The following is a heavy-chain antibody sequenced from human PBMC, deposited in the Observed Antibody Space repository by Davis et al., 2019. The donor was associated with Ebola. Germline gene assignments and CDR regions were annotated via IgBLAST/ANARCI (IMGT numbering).Heavy chain of an antibody. CDR3: AREPISCISTSCYSYGMDV. CDR2: ISSSSSYI. CDR1: GFTFSSYS. Sequence: GESLKISCAASGFTFSSYSMNWVRQAPGKGLEWVSSISSSSSYIYYADSVKGRFTISRDNAKNSLYLQMNSLRAEDTAVYYCAREPISCISTSCYSYGMDVWGQGTTVTVSS. D-gene: IGHD2-2*01. J-gene: IGHJ6*02. V-gene: IGHV3-21*01.